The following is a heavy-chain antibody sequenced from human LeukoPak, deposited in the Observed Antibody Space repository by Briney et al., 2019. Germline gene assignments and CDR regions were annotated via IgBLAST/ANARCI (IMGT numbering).Heavy chain of an antibody. J-gene: IGHJ3*02. Sequence: PSETLSLTCTVSGGSISSGSYYWSWIRQPAGKGLEWIGRIYTSGSTNYNPSLKSRVTISVDTSKNQFSLKLSSVTAADTAVYYCARGTWIQLWRDHDAFDIWGQGTMVTVSS. V-gene: IGHV4-61*02. CDR3: ARGTWIQLWRDHDAFDI. CDR1: GGSISSGSYY. D-gene: IGHD5-18*01. CDR2: IYTSGST.